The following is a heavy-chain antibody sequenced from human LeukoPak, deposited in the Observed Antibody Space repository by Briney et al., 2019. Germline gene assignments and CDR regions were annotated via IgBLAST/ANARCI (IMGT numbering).Heavy chain of an antibody. J-gene: IGHJ4*02. CDR2: ISYDGSNK. V-gene: IGHV3-30*04. Sequence: GSLRLSCAASGFTFSSYAMSWVRQAPGKGLEWVTVISYDGSNKYYADSVKGRFTISRDNSKNTLYLQMNSLRAEDTAVYYCARDRRTTISSSDYWGQGTLVTVSS. CDR3: ARDRRTTISSSDY. D-gene: IGHD5-24*01. CDR1: GFTFSSYA.